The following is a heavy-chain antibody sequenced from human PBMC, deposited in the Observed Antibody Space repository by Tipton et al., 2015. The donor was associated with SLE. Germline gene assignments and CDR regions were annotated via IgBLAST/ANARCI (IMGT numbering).Heavy chain of an antibody. Sequence: VQLVQSGGGLVKPGGSPRLSCAASGFTFSSYSMNWVRQAPGKGLEWVSSISSSSSYIYYADSVKGRFTISRDNAKNSLYLQMNSLRAEDTAVYYCARARRDTAMGESGAFDIWGQGTMVTVSS. CDR3: ARARRDTAMGESGAFDI. CDR2: ISSSSSYI. D-gene: IGHD5-18*01. J-gene: IGHJ3*02. V-gene: IGHV3-21*01. CDR1: GFTFSSYS.